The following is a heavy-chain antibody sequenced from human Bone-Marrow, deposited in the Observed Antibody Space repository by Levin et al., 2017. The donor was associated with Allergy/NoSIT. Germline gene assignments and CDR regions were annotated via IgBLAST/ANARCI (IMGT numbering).Heavy chain of an antibody. CDR3: AGDRTWSGGTCYGA. V-gene: IGHV3-66*01. CDR2: IYSGGST. J-gene: IGHJ5*02. Sequence: GGSLRLSCAASGFTVGNNYMKWVRQAPGKGLEWVSLIYSGGSTYYADSVKGRFTISRDNSKNTLHLQMNSLRTEDTAVYYCAGDRTWSGGTCYGAWGQGTLVTVSS. CDR1: GFTVGNNY. D-gene: IGHD2-15*01.